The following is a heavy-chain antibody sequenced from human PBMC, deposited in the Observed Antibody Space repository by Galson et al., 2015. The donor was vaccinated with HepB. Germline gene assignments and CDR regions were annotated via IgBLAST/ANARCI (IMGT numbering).Heavy chain of an antibody. D-gene: IGHD3-10*01. Sequence: SLRLSCAASGFTFSSYSMNWVRQAPGKGLEWVSSISSSSSYIYYADSVKGRFTISRDNAKNSLYLQMNSLRAEDTAVYYCARGPMESYYYYYGMDVWGQGTTVTVSS. J-gene: IGHJ6*02. CDR3: ARGPMESYYYYYGMDV. CDR2: ISSSSSYI. V-gene: IGHV3-21*01. CDR1: GFTFSSYS.